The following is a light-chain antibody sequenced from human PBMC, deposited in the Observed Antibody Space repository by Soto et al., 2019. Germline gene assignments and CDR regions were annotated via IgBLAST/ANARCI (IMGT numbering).Light chain of an antibody. CDR2: GNS. CDR3: QSSDSSLSGLV. CDR1: SSNIGAGYD. Sequence: QSVLTQPPSVSGAPGQSVTISCTGSSSNIGAGYDVHWYQQLPGTAHKLLIYGNSNRPSGVPDRFSGSKSGTSASLAITGLQAEDEADYYCQSSDSSLSGLVFGTGTQLTVL. J-gene: IGLJ1*01. V-gene: IGLV1-40*01.